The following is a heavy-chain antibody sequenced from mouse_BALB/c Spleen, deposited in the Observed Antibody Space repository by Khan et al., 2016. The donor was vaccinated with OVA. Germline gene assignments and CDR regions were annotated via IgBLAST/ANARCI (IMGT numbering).Heavy chain of an antibody. CDR1: GFSLTSYG. Sequence: QVQLKQSGPGLVAPSQCLTISCTASGFSLTSYGVSWVRQPPGKGLEWLGVIWGDGSINYHSTLKSRLGISKVHSTSHVFFKLISLQTADTATYCGAGYEADYYAMDYWGQGTSVTVSS. V-gene: IGHV2-3*01. CDR2: IWGDGSI. CDR3: AGYEADYYAMDY. J-gene: IGHJ4*01. D-gene: IGHD2-10*02.